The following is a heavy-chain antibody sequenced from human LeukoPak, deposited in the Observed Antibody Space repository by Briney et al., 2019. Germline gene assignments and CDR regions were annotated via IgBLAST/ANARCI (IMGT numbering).Heavy chain of an antibody. J-gene: IGHJ4*02. D-gene: IGHD3-10*01. CDR2: IYYSGST. Sequence: SETLSLTCTVSGGSISSYYWSWIRQTPGKGLEWIGDIYYSGSTNYNPSLKSRVAISVDTSKNQFSLKLSSVTAADTAVYYCAREAGSGSYYSERPHPRADYWGQGTLVTVSS. CDR3: AREAGSGSYYSERPHPRADY. V-gene: IGHV4-59*12. CDR1: GGSISSYY.